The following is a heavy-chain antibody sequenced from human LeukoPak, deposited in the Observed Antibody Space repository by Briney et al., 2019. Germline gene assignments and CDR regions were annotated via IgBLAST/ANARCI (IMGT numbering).Heavy chain of an antibody. CDR2: ISSSSSYI. CDR3: ARDLPYYYEKNAFDI. CDR1: GFTFSSYS. D-gene: IGHD3-22*01. J-gene: IGHJ3*02. V-gene: IGHV3-21*01. Sequence: PGGSLRLSCAASGFTFSSYSINWVRQAPGKGLEWVSSISSSSSYIYYADSVKGRFTISRDNAKNSLYLQMNSLRAEDTAVYYCARDLPYYYEKNAFDIWGQGTMVTVSS.